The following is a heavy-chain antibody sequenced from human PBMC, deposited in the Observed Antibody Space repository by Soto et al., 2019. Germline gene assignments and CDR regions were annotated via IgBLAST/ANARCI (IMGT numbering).Heavy chain of an antibody. V-gene: IGHV1-3*04. CDR2: INTGRGNT. Sequence: GASVKVSCKTSRYTFTRYTIHWVRQAPGQRLEWMGWINTGRGNTKYSEKLQGRVTITADTSASTAYMELSSVTAADTAVYYCARDWSSSSWSDPIFEYWGQGTLVTVSS. J-gene: IGHJ4*02. D-gene: IGHD6-13*01. CDR1: RYTFTRYT. CDR3: ARDWSSSSWSDPIFEY.